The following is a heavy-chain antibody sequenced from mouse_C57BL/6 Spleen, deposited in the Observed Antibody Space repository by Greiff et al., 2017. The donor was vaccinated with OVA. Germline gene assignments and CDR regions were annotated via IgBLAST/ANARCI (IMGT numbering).Heavy chain of an antibody. CDR2: ISSGSSTI. CDR3: ARRMITTSYYYAMDY. J-gene: IGHJ4*01. Sequence: EVKLVESGGGLVKPGGSLKLSCAASGFTFSDYGMHWVRQAPEKGLEWVAYISSGSSTIYYADTVKGRFTISRDNAKNTLFLQMTSLRSEDTAMYYCARRMITTSYYYAMDYWGQGTSVTVSS. CDR1: GFTFSDYG. V-gene: IGHV5-17*01. D-gene: IGHD2-4*01.